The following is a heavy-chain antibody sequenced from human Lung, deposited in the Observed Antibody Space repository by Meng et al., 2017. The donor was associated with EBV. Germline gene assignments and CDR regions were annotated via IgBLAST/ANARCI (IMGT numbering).Heavy chain of an antibody. CDR2: FHTSGGT. J-gene: IGHJ4*02. V-gene: IGHV4-4*07. CDR3: AADPLLDDYGNSFDY. Sequence: QGQRQESGPRRMKPSEPLSLTYPVSGGSINSYYWHWIRQPAGKGLEWIGRFHTSGGTKYNPSLKSRVTMSVDMSKSQLSLNLNSVTAADTVVYYCAADPLLDDYGNSFDYWGQGTLVTVSS. D-gene: IGHD4-11*01. CDR1: GGSINSYY.